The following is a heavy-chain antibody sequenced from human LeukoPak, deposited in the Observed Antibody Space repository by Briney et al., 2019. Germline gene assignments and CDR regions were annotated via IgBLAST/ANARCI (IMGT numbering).Heavy chain of an antibody. J-gene: IGHJ3*02. V-gene: IGHV1-46*03. Sequence: ASVKVSCKASGYTFTSYYMHWVRQAPGQGLEWMGIINPSGGGTSYAQKFQGRVTMTRDTSTSTVYMELSSLRSEDTAVYCCARDCRDCGNAFDIWGQGTMVTVSS. CDR3: ARDCRDCGNAFDI. CDR1: GYTFTSYY. CDR2: INPSGGGT. D-gene: IGHD2-15*01.